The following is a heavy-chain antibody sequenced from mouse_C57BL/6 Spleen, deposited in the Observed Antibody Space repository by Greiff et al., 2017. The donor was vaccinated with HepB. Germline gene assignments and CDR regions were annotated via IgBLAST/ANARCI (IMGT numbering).Heavy chain of an antibody. CDR1: GYTFTSYW. J-gene: IGHJ2*01. CDR2: IYPSDSET. Sequence: QVQLQQPGAELVRPGSSVKLSCKASGYTFTSYWMDWVKQRPGQGLEWIGNIYPSDSETHYNQKFKDKATLTVDKSSSTAYMQLSSLTSEDSAVYYCAGRDYSNLCYWGQGTTLTVSS. CDR3: AGRDYSNLCY. V-gene: IGHV1-61*01. D-gene: IGHD2-5*01.